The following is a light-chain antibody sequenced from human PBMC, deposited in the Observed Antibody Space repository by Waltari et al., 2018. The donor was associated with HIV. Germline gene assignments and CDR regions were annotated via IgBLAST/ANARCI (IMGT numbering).Light chain of an antibody. V-gene: IGLV1-40*01. J-gene: IGLJ3*02. CDR1: SSNIGAGYD. Sequence: QSALTQPPSVSGAPGQRVTISCTGSSSNIGAGYDVTWYQQLPGTAPKLLIYDNTNRPSGVPDRFSGSKSGTSASLAITGLQAEDEADYYCQSYDSRLSDRNWVFGGGTKLTVV. CDR3: QSYDSRLSDRNWV. CDR2: DNT.